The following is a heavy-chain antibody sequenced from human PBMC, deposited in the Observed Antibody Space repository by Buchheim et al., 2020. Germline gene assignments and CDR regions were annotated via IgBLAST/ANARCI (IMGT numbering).Heavy chain of an antibody. D-gene: IGHD2/OR15-2a*01. V-gene: IGHV3-30*18. J-gene: IGHJ6*02. Sequence: QVQLVESGGGVVQPGRSLRLSRAASGFIFSSYGMHWVRQAPGKGLEWVAIIAYDGSNKYYADSVKGRFTISRDNSKNTLDLQMNSLRAEDTAVYYCAKGADLVIGTTPLYYAMDVWGQGTT. CDR2: IAYDGSNK. CDR3: AKGADLVIGTTPLYYAMDV. CDR1: GFIFSSYG.